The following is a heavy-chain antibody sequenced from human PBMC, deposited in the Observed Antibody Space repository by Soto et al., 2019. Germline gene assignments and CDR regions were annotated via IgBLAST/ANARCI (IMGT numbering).Heavy chain of an antibody. CDR1: GYTFYSHS. J-gene: IGHJ6*02. CDR3: ARCIRGDYYYGMDV. CDR2: INADYGNT. Sequence: QAQLVQSGAEVRKPGASVKVSCKASGYTFYSHSISWVRQAPGQGLEWMGRINADYGNTQYAQKFRGRVTMTTDTSTTSVYTELANLISDDTAVYYCARCIRGDYYYGMDVWGQGATVTVSS. V-gene: IGHV1-18*01. D-gene: IGHD3-10*01.